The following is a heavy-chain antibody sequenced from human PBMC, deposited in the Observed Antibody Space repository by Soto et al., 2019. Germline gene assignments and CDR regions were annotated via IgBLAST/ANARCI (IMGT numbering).Heavy chain of an antibody. CDR2: INGGNGDT. CDR1: GYTFTGYA. CDR3: AKIYDYGDNQRGVSGGGFDF. J-gene: IGHJ4*02. D-gene: IGHD4-17*01. Sequence: ASVKVSCKASGYTFTGYAIHWVRQAPGQRHEWMGWINGGNGDTKYSQKFQGRVTITRDTSASTAYMELTSLGSEDTAVYYCAKIYDYGDNQRGVSGGGFDFWGQGTLVTVSS. V-gene: IGHV1-3*01.